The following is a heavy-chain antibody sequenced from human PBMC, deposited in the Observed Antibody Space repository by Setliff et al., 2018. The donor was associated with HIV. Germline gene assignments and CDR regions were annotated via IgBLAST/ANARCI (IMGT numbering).Heavy chain of an antibody. CDR3: VRGGTGWLRGLFEY. Sequence: SETLSLTCDVSGGSISDFYWSWIRQSPRWGLEWIGYVHTSGSSNYNLSLKSRATISVDTSANQFSLKLTSLTAADTAVYYCVRGGTGWLRGLFEYWGRGILVTAPQ. CDR1: GGSISDFY. D-gene: IGHD5-12*01. J-gene: IGHJ4*02. V-gene: IGHV4-4*08. CDR2: VHTSGSS.